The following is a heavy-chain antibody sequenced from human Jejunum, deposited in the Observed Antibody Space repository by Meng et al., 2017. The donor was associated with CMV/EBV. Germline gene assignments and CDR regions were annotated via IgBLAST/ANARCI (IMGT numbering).Heavy chain of an antibody. CDR1: KFSDND. CDR2: MNPRFGTA. CDR3: ARKRTVGVGVWFGT. D-gene: IGHD2-21*01. Sequence: KFSDNDINWGRQATGQELEWIGWMNPRFGTAGYAQKFQGRLTITRDTSRSTIYMELTGLTSDDTAVYYCARKRTVGVGVWFGTWGQGTLVTVSS. V-gene: IGHV1-8*03. J-gene: IGHJ5*02.